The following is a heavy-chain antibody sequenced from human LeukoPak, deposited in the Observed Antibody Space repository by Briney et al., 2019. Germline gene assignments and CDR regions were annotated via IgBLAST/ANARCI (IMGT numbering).Heavy chain of an antibody. Sequence: GGSLRLSCAASGFRFTSYWMTWVRQAPGKGLEWVGNIGQDGSVKNYADSVKGRFTISKDNAKNSVFLQMNSLRAEDTAFYYCGNQCSGGICPENWGRGTLVTVSS. CDR1: GFRFTSYW. CDR2: IGQDGSVK. V-gene: IGHV3-7*01. J-gene: IGHJ4*02. D-gene: IGHD2-15*01. CDR3: GNQCSGGICPEN.